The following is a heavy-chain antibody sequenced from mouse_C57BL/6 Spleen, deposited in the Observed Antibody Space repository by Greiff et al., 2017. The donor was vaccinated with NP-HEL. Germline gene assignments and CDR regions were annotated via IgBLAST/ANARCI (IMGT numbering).Heavy chain of an antibody. CDR1: GYTFTSYW. Sequence: QVQLQQPGAELVRPGSSVKLSCKASGYTFTSYWMHWVKQRPIQGLEWIGNIDPSDSETHYNQKFKDKATLTVDKSSSTAYMQLSSLTSEDSAVYYCARNSNYGGAWFAYWGQGTLVTVSA. V-gene: IGHV1-52*01. CDR2: IDPSDSET. D-gene: IGHD2-5*01. CDR3: ARNSNYGGAWFAY. J-gene: IGHJ3*01.